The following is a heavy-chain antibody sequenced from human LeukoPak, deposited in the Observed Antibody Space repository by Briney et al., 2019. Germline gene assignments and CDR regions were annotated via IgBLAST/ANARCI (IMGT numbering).Heavy chain of an antibody. D-gene: IGHD3-3*01. CDR2: INTNTGNP. Sequence: ASVNVSCKASGYTFTSYAMNWVRQAPGQGLEWMGWINTNTGNPTYAQGFTGRFVSSLDTSVSTAYLQISSLKAEDTAVYYCARVRFLEWLFQGGHPNYYGMDVWGQGTTVTVSS. CDR1: GYTFTSYA. V-gene: IGHV7-4-1*02. J-gene: IGHJ6*02. CDR3: ARVRFLEWLFQGGHPNYYGMDV.